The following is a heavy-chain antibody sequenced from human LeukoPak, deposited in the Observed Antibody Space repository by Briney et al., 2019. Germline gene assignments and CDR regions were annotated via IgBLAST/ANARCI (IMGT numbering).Heavy chain of an antibody. CDR1: GYTFTSYA. Sequence: VSVKVSCKASGYTFTSYAMNWVRQAPGQGLEWMGWINTNTGNPTYAQGFTGRFVFSLDTSVSTAYLQISSLKAEDTAVYYCASGIAAAGRTNDYWGQGTLVTVSS. CDR2: INTNTGNP. J-gene: IGHJ4*02. CDR3: ASGIAAAGRTNDY. V-gene: IGHV7-4-1*02. D-gene: IGHD6-13*01.